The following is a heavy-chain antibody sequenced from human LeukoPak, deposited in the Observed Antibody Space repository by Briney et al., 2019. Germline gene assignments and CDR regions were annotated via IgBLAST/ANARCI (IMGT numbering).Heavy chain of an antibody. CDR3: ARDLVVRGVITTHPFDY. CDR2: ISSSGSTI. Sequence: GGSLRLSCAASGFTFSSYEMNWVRQAPGKGLEWVSFISSSGSTIYYADSAKGRFTISRDNAKNSLYLQMNSLRAEDTAVYYCARDLVVRGVITTHPFDYWGQGTLVTVSS. CDR1: GFTFSSYE. D-gene: IGHD3-10*01. J-gene: IGHJ4*02. V-gene: IGHV3-48*03.